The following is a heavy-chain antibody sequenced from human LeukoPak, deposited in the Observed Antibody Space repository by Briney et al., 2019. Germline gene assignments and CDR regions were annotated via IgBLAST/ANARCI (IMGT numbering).Heavy chain of an antibody. CDR1: GASVSSGNW. J-gene: IGHJ5*02. D-gene: IGHD2-15*01. V-gene: IGHV4-4*02. CDR2: ILYTGDT. CDR3: ARAQRGCSANSCYLDP. Sequence: SETLSLTCAVSGASVSSGNWWNWARQSPGKGLEWIAEILYTGDTNYNPSLRSRVTLSIDNSNNEAFLKLASVTAADSAVYYCARAQRGCSANSCYLDPWGPGILVTVS.